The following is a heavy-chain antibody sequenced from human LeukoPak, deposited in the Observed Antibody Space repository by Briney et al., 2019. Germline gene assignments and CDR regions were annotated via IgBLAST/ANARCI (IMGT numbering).Heavy chain of an antibody. D-gene: IGHD1/OR15-1a*01. V-gene: IGHV4-39*01. CDR1: GGSISNSSYY. Sequence: SETLSLTCTVSGGSISNSSYYWGWIRQPPGKGLEWIGSIYSSGSTYYNPSLKSRVTISVDTSKNQFSLKLSSVTAADTAVYYCARRNSMDAWGQGTTVTVSS. CDR2: IYSSGST. J-gene: IGHJ6*02. CDR3: ARRNSMDA.